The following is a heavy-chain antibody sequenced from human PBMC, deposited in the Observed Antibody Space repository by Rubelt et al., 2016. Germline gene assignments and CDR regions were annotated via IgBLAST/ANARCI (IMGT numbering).Heavy chain of an antibody. CDR2: INAGNGNT. CDR1: GYTFTSYA. J-gene: IGHJ6*02. D-gene: IGHD3-16*01. Sequence: QVQLVQSGAEVKKPGASVKVSCKASGYTFTSYAMHWVRQAPGQRLEWMGWINAGNGNTKYSPKFQGRVTITRDTSVSTAYMGLSSLRSEDTAVYYCARKGYGYGMDVWGQGTTVTVSS. CDR3: ARKGYGYGMDV. V-gene: IGHV1-3*01.